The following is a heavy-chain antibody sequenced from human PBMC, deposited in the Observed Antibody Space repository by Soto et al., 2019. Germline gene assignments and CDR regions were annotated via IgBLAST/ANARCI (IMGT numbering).Heavy chain of an antibody. D-gene: IGHD3-16*01. Sequence: HPGGSLRLSCAASGFPFSAFAMNWVRQAPGKGLQWVSGIGGSGASIYYADSVKGRFTISRDNSKNTLYLQMNSLRAEDTAVYYCAREKDYDGAVKWGQGTLVTVSS. V-gene: IGHV3-23*01. CDR2: IGGSGASI. J-gene: IGHJ4*02. CDR1: GFPFSAFA. CDR3: AREKDYDGAVK.